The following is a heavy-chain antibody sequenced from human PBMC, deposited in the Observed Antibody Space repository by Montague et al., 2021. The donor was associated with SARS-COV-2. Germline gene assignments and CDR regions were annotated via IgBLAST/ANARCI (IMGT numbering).Heavy chain of an antibody. V-gene: IGHV4-61*02. J-gene: IGHJ6*02. CDR1: GDSITSGFYY. Sequence: TLSLTCAVSGDSITSGFYYWSWLRQPAGRGLEWIGRIHTSGSTNYNPSLKTRVTIPLDRSKNQFSLILSSVTAADTAVYFCARDFDWQQDPSTDYFHYGMDVWGQGTTVIVSS. CDR3: ARDFDWQQDPSTDYFHYGMDV. D-gene: IGHD3-9*01. CDR2: IHTSGST.